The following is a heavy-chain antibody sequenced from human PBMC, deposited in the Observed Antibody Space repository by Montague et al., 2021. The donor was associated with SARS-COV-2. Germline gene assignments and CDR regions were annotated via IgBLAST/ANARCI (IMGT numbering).Heavy chain of an antibody. CDR2: ISYGGIA. D-gene: IGHD4-11*01. J-gene: IGHJ4*02. Sequence: SETLSLTCAVSGVSITSTNWWSLVRQPPGKGLEWIGEISYGGIATYNPSLKSRATISMDRSRNLFSLKPSSVTAADTAIYYCAGKVLTVPADYWGQGTLVTV. V-gene: IGHV4-4*02. CDR1: GVSITSTNW. CDR3: AGKVLTVPADY.